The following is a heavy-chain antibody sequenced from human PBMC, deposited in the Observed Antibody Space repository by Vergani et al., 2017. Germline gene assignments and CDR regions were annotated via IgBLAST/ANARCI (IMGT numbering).Heavy chain of an antibody. D-gene: IGHD1-26*01. CDR2: INHSGST. Sequence: QVQLQQWGAGLLKPSETLSLTCAVYGGSFSGYYWSWIRQPPGKGLEWIGEINHSGSTNYNPSLKSRVTISVDTSKNQFSLKLSSVTAAYKAVYYCARCIVHRRSGCYRDAFDIWGQGTMVTGSS. V-gene: IGHV4-34*01. CDR1: GGSFSGYY. J-gene: IGHJ3*02. CDR3: ARCIVHRRSGCYRDAFDI.